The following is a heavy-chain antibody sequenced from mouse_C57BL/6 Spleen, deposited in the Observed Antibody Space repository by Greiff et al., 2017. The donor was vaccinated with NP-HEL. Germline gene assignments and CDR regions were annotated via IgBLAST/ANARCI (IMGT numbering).Heavy chain of an antibody. J-gene: IGHJ3*01. V-gene: IGHV1-42*01. D-gene: IGHD4-1*01. CDR2: INPSTGGT. Sequence: EVKLQESGPELVKPGASVKISCKASGYSFTGYYMNWVKQSPEKSLEWIGEINPSTGGTTYNQKFKAKATLTVDKSSSTAYMQLKSLTSEDSAVYYCARWDRFAYWGQGTLVTVSA. CDR3: ARWDRFAY. CDR1: GYSFTGYY.